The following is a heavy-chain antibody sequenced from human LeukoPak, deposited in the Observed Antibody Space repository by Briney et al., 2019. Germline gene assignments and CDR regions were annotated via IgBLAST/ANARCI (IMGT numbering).Heavy chain of an antibody. CDR2: IKQDGSEK. CDR1: GFTFSSYS. V-gene: IGHV3-7*01. J-gene: IGHJ4*02. CDR3: ARRYFDC. Sequence: GGSLRLSCAASGFTFSSYSMNWVRQAPGKGLEWVANIKQDGSEKHYVDSVKGRFTISRDNAKNSLYLQLNSLRVEDTAVYYCARRYFDCWGQGTLVTVSS.